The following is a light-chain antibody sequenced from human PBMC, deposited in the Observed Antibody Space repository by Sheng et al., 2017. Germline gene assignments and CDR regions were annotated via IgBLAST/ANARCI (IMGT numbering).Light chain of an antibody. CDR3: QQSYTPPHT. CDR2: GAV. V-gene: IGKV1-39*01. Sequence: DIEVTQSPSSLSASVGDRATITCRASQSISNYLHWYQQKPGKAPKLLIYGAVNLASGVPSRVSGSGSGTDFILTISSVQPEDFATYFCQQSYTPPHTFGQGTTLEIK. J-gene: IGKJ1*01. CDR1: QSISNY.